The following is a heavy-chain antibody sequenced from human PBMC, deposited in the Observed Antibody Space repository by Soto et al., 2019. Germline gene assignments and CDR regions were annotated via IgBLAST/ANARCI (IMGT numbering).Heavy chain of an antibody. J-gene: IGHJ4*02. D-gene: IGHD5-18*01. CDR1: GYTFTSYG. V-gene: IGHV1-18*01. Sequence: GASVKVSCKASGYTFTSYGISWVRQAPGQGVEWMGWISAYNGNTNYAQKLQGRVTMTTDTSTSTAYMELRSLRSDDTAVYYCARDLGETSRYSYGPHFDYWGQGTLVTAPQ. CDR3: ARDLGETSRYSYGPHFDY. CDR2: ISAYNGNT.